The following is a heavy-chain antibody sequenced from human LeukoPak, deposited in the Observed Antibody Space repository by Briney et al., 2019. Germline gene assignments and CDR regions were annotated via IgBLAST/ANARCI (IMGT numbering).Heavy chain of an antibody. V-gene: IGHV1-69*01. CDR2: IIPIFGTA. CDR3: ARTSYGYVWGSYRLFDY. J-gene: IGHJ4*02. Sequence: SVKVSCKASGGTFSSYAISWVRQAPGQGLEWMGGIIPIFGTANYAQKFQGRVTITADESTGTAYMELSSLRSEDTAVYYCARTSYGYVWGSYRLFDYWGQGTLVTVSS. D-gene: IGHD3-16*02. CDR1: GGTFSSYA.